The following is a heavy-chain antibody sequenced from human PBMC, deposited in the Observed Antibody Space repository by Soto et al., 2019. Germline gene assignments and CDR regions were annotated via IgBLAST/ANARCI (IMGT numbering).Heavy chain of an antibody. Sequence: QVQLQESGPGLVKPSQTLSLTYTVSGGSISSGGYYWSWIRQHPGKGLEWIGYIYYSGSTFYNPSLKSRVTISVDTSKNQFSLKLSSVTAADTAVYYCAGRGGYCSGGSCYLDYWGQGTLVTVSS. CDR1: GGSISSGGYY. D-gene: IGHD2-15*01. CDR2: IYYSGST. J-gene: IGHJ4*02. V-gene: IGHV4-31*03. CDR3: AGRGGYCSGGSCYLDY.